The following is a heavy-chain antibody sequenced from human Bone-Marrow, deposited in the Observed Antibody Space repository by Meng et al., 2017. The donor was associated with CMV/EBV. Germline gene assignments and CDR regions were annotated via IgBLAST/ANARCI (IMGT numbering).Heavy chain of an antibody. CDR1: GFTFSSYG. Sequence: GESLKISCAASGFTFSSYGMHWVRQAPGKGLEWVAVIWYDGSNKYYADSVKGRFTISRDNSKNTLYLQMNSLRAEDTAVYYCARTGMVVLPAAIYWYFDYWGQGTLVTVSS. CDR2: IWYDGSNK. D-gene: IGHD2-2*02. CDR3: ARTGMVVLPAAIYWYFDY. J-gene: IGHJ4*02. V-gene: IGHV3-33*01.